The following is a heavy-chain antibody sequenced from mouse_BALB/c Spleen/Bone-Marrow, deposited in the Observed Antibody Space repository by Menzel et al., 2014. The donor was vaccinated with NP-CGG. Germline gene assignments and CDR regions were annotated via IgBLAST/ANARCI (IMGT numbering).Heavy chain of an antibody. D-gene: IGHD2-3*01. CDR3: ARLGYYGYFVD. V-gene: IGHV4-1*02. CDR1: GFDFRRYW. CDR2: INSESSTI. Sequence: VQLQQSGGGLVQPGGSLKLSCAASGFDFRRYWMSWVRQAPGKGLEWIGEINSESSTINYTPSLKDKFIISRDNAKNTLFLQMSKVRSEDAALYYCARLGYYGYFVDWGQGTTLTVSS. J-gene: IGHJ2*01.